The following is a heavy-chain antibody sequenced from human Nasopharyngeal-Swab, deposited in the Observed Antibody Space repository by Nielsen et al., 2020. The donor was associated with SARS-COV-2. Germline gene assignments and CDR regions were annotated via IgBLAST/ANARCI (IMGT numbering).Heavy chain of an antibody. J-gene: IGHJ3*02. D-gene: IGHD6-19*01. CDR3: ARHLSPASGGNAFDI. CDR1: GGSISSSSYY. V-gene: IGHV4-39*01. CDR2: IYYSGST. Sequence: GSLRLSCTVSGGSISSSSYYWGWIRQPPGKGLEWIGSIYYSGSTYYNPSLKSRVTRSVDTSKNQFSLKLSSVTAADTAVYYCARHLSPASGGNAFDIWGQGTMVTVSS.